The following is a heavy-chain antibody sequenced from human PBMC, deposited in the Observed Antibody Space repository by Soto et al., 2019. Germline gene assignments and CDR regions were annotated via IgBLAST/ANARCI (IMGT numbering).Heavy chain of an antibody. CDR2: ISGSGGST. CDR1: GVTFSSYA. V-gene: IGHV3-23*01. CDR3: AKLEQWLRRIHPYYFDY. D-gene: IGHD6-19*01. Sequence: PXGSRRLACAAAGVTFSSYALSWVRQAPGRGLEWVSAISGSGGSTYYADSVKGRFTISRDNSKNTLYLQMNSLRAEDTAVYYCAKLEQWLRRIHPYYFDYWGQGSLVTVSS. J-gene: IGHJ4*02.